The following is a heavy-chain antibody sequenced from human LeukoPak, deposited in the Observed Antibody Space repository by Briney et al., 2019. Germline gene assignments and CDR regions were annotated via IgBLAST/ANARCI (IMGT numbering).Heavy chain of an antibody. CDR2: ASGSGGST. CDR3: AKDLGSVVTPPSLDY. V-gene: IGHV3-23*01. D-gene: IGHD4-23*01. Sequence: PGGFLRLSCAASGFTFSSYAMSWVRQAPGKGLEWVSSASGSGGSTYYADSVKGRFTISRDNSKSTLYLQMNSLRAEDTAVYYCAKDLGSVVTPPSLDYWGQGTLVTVSS. CDR1: GFTFSSYA. J-gene: IGHJ4*02.